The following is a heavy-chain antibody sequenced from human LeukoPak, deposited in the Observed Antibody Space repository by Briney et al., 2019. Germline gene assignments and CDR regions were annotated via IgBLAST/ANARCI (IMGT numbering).Heavy chain of an antibody. CDR1: GFTFSSYA. J-gene: IGHJ3*02. CDR2: ISGSGGST. V-gene: IGHV3-23*01. CDR3: AKVDSNGYYYDSSGYYPQAGAFDI. D-gene: IGHD3-22*01. Sequence: GGSLRLSCAAFGFTFSSYAMSWVRQAPGKGLEWVSAISGSGGSTYYADSVKGRFTISRDNSKNTLHLQMNSLRAEDTAVYYCAKVDSNGYYYDSSGYYPQAGAFDIWGQGTMVTVSS.